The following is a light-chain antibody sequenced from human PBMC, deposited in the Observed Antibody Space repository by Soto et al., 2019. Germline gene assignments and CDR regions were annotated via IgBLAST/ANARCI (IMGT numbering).Light chain of an antibody. CDR1: QSVSSSY. CDR3: QQYGSSPSIT. V-gene: IGKV3-20*01. Sequence: EIVMTQSPATLSVSPGERATLSCRASQSVSSSYLAWYQQKPGQAPRLLIFGASTRATGIPDRFSGSGSGTDFTLTISRLEPEDFAVYYCQQYGSSPSITFGQGTRLETK. J-gene: IGKJ5*01. CDR2: GAS.